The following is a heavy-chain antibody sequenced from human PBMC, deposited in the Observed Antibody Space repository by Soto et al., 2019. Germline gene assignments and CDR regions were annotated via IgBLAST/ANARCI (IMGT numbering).Heavy chain of an antibody. D-gene: IGHD2-2*02. CDR2: ISSSSSSYI. CDR1: GFNLSSYS. Sequence: GGSLRLSCAASGFNLSSYSINWVRQAPGKGLEWVSSISSSSSSYIYYADSVKGRFTISRDNAKNSLYLQMNSLRAEDTAVYYCARVGCSSTSCYRGRYFDLWGRGTLVTVSS. J-gene: IGHJ2*01. V-gene: IGHV3-21*01. CDR3: ARVGCSSTSCYRGRYFDL.